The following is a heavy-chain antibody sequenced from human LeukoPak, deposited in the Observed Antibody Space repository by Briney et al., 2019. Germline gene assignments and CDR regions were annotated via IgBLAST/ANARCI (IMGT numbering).Heavy chain of an antibody. CDR1: GGSFSGYY. CDR3: ARGRITMVRGWFDP. J-gene: IGHJ5*02. Sequence: PSETLSLTCAVYGGSFSGYYWSWIRQPPGKGLEWIGEINHSGSTNYNPSLKGRVTISVDTSKNQFSLKLSSVTAADTAVYYCARGRITMVRGWFDPWGQGTLVTVSS. D-gene: IGHD3-10*01. CDR2: INHSGST. V-gene: IGHV4-34*01.